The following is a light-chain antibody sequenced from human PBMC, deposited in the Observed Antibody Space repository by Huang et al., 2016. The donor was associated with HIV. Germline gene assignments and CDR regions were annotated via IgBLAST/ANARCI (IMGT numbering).Light chain of an antibody. CDR1: QSVNSD. V-gene: IGKV3-15*01. J-gene: IGKJ4*01. CDR2: GAS. Sequence: EIEMTQSPAILSVSPGERATLSCRASQSVNSDLAWYLQKPGQAPRLLIYGASTRAIGIPAKFNGTGSGTEFSLSISNLQFDDFGVYYCQQYNDWPPLTFGGGTKVEI. CDR3: QQYNDWPPLT.